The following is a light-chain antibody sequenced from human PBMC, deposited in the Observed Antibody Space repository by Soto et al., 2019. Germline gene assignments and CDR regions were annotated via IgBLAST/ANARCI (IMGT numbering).Light chain of an antibody. J-gene: IGKJ1*01. Sequence: EIVMTQSPATLSVSPGERATLSCRASQSVSSNLAWYQQKPGQAPRLLIYGASTRATGIPARSSGSGSGTDFTLTISRLEPEDFAVYYCQQYGSSPGTFGQGTKVDIK. CDR3: QQYGSSPGT. V-gene: IGKV3-15*01. CDR1: QSVSSN. CDR2: GAS.